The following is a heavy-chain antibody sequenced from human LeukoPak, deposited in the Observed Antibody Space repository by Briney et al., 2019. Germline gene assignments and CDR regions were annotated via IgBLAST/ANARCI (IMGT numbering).Heavy chain of an antibody. CDR2: INPSGGST. J-gene: IGHJ6*03. Sequence: ASVKVSCKASGYTFTSYYMHWVRQAPGQGLEWMGIINPSGGSTSYAQKFQGRVTMTRDMSTSTVYMELNSLRAEDTAVYYCARDVRSYYYYMDVWGKGTTVTVSS. CDR3: ARDVRSYYYYMDV. V-gene: IGHV1-46*01. CDR1: GYTFTSYY.